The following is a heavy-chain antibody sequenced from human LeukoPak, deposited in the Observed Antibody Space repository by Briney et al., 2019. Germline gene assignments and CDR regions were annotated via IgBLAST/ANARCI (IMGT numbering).Heavy chain of an antibody. CDR2: ISYDASHK. CDR3: ARDGYSSGWYVESAFDI. Sequence: PGWSLTLFCAASGFTFSSFAMHWVRQAPGKGLEWVAVISYDASHKFYADSVQGRFTISRDNSKNTLYLQMNSLRAEDTAVYYCARDGYSSGWYVESAFDIWGQGTMVTVSS. V-gene: IGHV3-30*04. D-gene: IGHD6-19*01. CDR1: GFTFSSFA. J-gene: IGHJ3*02.